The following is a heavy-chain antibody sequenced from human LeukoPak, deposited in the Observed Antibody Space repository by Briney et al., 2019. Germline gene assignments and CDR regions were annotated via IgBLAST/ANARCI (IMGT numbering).Heavy chain of an antibody. D-gene: IGHD5-12*01. CDR2: INPSGGST. V-gene: IGHV1-46*01. Sequence: GASVKVSCKASGYTLTSYYMHWVRQAPGQGLEWMGIINPSGGSTSYAQKFQGRVTMTRDMSTSTVYMELSSLRSEDTAVYYCARDPSVAGYSGSELDFWGQGTLVTVSS. CDR3: ARDPSVAGYSGSELDF. J-gene: IGHJ4*02. CDR1: GYTLTSYY.